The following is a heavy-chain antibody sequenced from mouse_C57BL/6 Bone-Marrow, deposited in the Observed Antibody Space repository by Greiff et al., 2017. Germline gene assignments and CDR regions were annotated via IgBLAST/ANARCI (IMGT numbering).Heavy chain of an antibody. CDR1: GYTFTSYW. CDR3: ARGYGLYAMDY. J-gene: IGHJ4*01. Sequence: QVQLQQPGAELVKPGASVKLSCKASGYTFTSYWMHWVKQRPGRGLEWIGRIDSNSGGTKYNGKFKSKATLTVDKPSRTAYMQLSSLTSEDSAVYYCARGYGLYAMDYWGQGTSGTVSS. V-gene: IGHV1-72*01. CDR2: IDSNSGGT. D-gene: IGHD1-2*01.